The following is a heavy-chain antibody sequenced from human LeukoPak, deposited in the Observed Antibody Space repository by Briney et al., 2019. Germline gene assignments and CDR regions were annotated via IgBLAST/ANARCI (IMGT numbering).Heavy chain of an antibody. CDR1: GGSFSGYS. CDR2: INHSGST. V-gene: IGHV4-34*01. Sequence: PSETLSLTCAVYGGSFSGYSWSWIRQPPGKGLEWIGEINHSGSTNYNPSLKSRVTISVNTSNNQFPLMLSSVTSADTAVYYCARGGSGGAVVLPYFDYWGQGTLVTVSS. CDR3: ARGGSGGAVVLPYFDY. D-gene: IGHD6-19*01. J-gene: IGHJ4*02.